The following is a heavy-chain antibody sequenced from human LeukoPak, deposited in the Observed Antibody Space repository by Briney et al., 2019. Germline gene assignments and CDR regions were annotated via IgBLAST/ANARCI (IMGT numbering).Heavy chain of an antibody. CDR1: GFIFNHYN. CDR3: AREGFSTVTSDY. V-gene: IGHV3-48*04. Sequence: GGSLRLSCAASGFIFNHYNMNWVRQAPGKGLECVSFISNDSTAIYYTQSVKGRFTISRDNTEKSLFLQLNNLRADDTTVYYCAREGFSTVTSDYWGQGTLVTVSS. D-gene: IGHD4-17*01. J-gene: IGHJ4*02. CDR2: ISNDSTAI.